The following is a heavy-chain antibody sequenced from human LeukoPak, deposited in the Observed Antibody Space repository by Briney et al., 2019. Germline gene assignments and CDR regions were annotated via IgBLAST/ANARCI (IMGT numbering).Heavy chain of an antibody. Sequence: ASVKVSCKASGYTFTGYYMHWVRQAPGQRLEWMGWINPNSGGTNYAQKFQGRVTMTRDTSISTAYMELSRLRSYDTAVYYCARDKAYTWTYYYDSSGHKTDYWGQGTLVTVSS. CDR1: GYTFTGYY. D-gene: IGHD3-22*01. CDR3: ARDKAYTWTYYYDSSGHKTDY. CDR2: INPNSGGT. J-gene: IGHJ4*02. V-gene: IGHV1-2*02.